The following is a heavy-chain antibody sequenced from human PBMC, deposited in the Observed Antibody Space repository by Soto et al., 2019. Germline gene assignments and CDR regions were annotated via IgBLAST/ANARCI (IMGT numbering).Heavy chain of an antibody. CDR1: GFPFSIYA. D-gene: IGHD4-17*01. CDR3: AKAGGDKNFDY. V-gene: IGHV3-23*01. J-gene: IGHJ4*02. Sequence: PGGSLRLSCAASGFPFSIYAMSWVRQAPGKGLEWVSSISGSGGSTYYADSVKGRFTISRDNSKNTLYLQMKSLRAEDTAVYYCAKAGGDKNFDYWGQGTLFTVSS. CDR2: ISGSGGST.